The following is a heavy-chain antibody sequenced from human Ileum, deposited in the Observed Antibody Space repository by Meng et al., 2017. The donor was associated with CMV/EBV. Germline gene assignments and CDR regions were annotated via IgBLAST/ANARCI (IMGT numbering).Heavy chain of an antibody. D-gene: IGHD5-12*01. J-gene: IGHJ4*02. CDR3: VTADHHAIKY. Sequence: QVPILQWGAGMLKPSETLSLTCSLGGSFSPYTWSWIRQAPGKGLEWIGEINQYGSTNFNPSVKSRVTISRDTSKNQFSLRLNSVTAADAAVYYCVTADHHAIKYWGQGTLVTVSS. CDR1: GSFSPYT. CDR2: INQYGST. V-gene: IGHV4-34*01.